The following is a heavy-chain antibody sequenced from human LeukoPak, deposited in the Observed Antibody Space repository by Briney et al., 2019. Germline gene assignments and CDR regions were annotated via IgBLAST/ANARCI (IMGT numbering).Heavy chain of an antibody. J-gene: IGHJ6*02. CDR3: ARVTEYYDILTGYEDTNYYYGMDV. V-gene: IGHV4-34*01. CDR1: GGSFSGYY. D-gene: IGHD3-9*01. Sequence: SETLSLTCAVYGGSFSGYYWSWIRQPPGKGLEWIGEINHSGSTNYNPSLKSRVTISVDTSKNQFSLKLSSVTAADTAVYYCARVTEYYDILTGYEDTNYYYGMDVWGQGTTVTVSS. CDR2: INHSGST.